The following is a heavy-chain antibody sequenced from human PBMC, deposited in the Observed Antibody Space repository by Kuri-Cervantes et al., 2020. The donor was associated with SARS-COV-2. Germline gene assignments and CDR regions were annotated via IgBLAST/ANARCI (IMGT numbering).Heavy chain of an antibody. CDR1: GYTFTGYY. J-gene: IGHJ6*02. V-gene: IGHV1-2*04. CDR3: ARASVRGIIITYHSYGMDV. D-gene: IGHD3-10*01. Sequence: AAVKVSCMASGYTFTGYYMHWVRQAPGQGLEWMGWINPNSGGTNYAQKFQGWVTMTRDTSISTAYMELSRLRSDDTAVYYCARASVRGIIITYHSYGMDVWGQGTTVTVSS. CDR2: INPNSGGT.